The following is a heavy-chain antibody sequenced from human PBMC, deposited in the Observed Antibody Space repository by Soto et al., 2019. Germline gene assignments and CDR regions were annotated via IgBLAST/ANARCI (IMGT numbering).Heavy chain of an antibody. CDR1: GGSISSGGYY. CDR3: ARDSPYSFDP. V-gene: IGHV4-31*03. CDR2: IYYSGST. J-gene: IGHJ5*02. Sequence: SETLSLTCTVSGGSISSGGYYWSWIRQHPGKGLEWIGYIYYSGSTYYNPSLKSRVTISVDTSKNQFSLKLSSVTAADTAVYYCARDSPYSFDPWGQGTLVTVSS.